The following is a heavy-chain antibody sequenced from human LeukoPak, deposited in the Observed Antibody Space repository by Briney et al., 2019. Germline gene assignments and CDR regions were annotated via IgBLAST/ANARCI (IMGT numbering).Heavy chain of an antibody. D-gene: IGHD3-22*01. Sequence: PSETLSLTCTVSGGSISSYYWSWIRQPPGKGLEWIGYIYYSGSTNYNPPLKSRVTISVDTSKNQFSLKVNSVTAADTAVYYCALVIKGNFDYWGQGILVTVSS. CDR1: GGSISSYY. J-gene: IGHJ4*02. CDR3: ALVIKGNFDY. CDR2: IYYSGST. V-gene: IGHV4-59*12.